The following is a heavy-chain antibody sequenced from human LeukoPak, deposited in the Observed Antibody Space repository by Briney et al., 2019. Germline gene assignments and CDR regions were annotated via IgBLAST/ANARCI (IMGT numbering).Heavy chain of an antibody. CDR1: GYTFTGHF. J-gene: IGHJ4*02. CDR2: INPDTGVT. D-gene: IGHD2-2*01. V-gene: IGHV1-2*02. Sequence: ASVRVSCKASGYTFTGHFIFWVRQSPGQRLELMAWINPDTGVTNYAQKFHGRVTVASHSSISTAYLDISRLTSDDTALYYCSREASCDSTSCPHDYWGQGTLVTVSS. CDR3: SREASCDSTSCPHDY.